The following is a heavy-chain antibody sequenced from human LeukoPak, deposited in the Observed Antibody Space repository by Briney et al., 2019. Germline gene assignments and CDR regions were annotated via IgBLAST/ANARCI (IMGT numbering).Heavy chain of an antibody. J-gene: IGHJ4*02. CDR2: ISGGSTTI. D-gene: IGHD4-11*01. V-gene: IGHV3-48*03. CDR1: GFTFSSYE. Sequence: GGSLRLSCAASGFTFSSYEMNWVRQAPGKGLEWVSYISGGSTTIYYADSVKGRFTISRDNAKNSLYLQMNSLRAEDTAVYYCARRGKTTGYWGQGTLVTVSS. CDR3: ARRGKTTGY.